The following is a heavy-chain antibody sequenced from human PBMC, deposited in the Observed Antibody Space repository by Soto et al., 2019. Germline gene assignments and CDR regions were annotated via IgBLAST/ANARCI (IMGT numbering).Heavy chain of an antibody. D-gene: IGHD2-15*01. CDR1: AVSIDNRDCC. V-gene: IGHV4-39*01. CDR3: GRVVEGATRHTDFDS. CDR2: VYYSGGA. Sequence: SDPQSPTNSVSAVSIDNRDCCWGRIRQPPGKGLEFIGRVYYSGGANYNPSLKSRVTVSIDTSNNQFSLRVNSVTAADTAVYYCGRVVEGATRHTDFDSWGQGILVNVSS. J-gene: IGHJ5*01.